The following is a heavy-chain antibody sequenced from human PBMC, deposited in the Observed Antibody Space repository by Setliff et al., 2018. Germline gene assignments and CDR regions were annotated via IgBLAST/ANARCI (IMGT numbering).Heavy chain of an antibody. D-gene: IGHD3-10*01. CDR2: IWDDGGNK. Sequence: PGGSLRLSCAASGFTFSSYRMHWVRQAPGKGLEWVAVIWDDGGNKYHADSVKGRFTISRDNAKNTLYLQMNSLRPEDTAVYYCARFLRVGDTYYYGSGSYIFDYWGQGTLVTVSS. V-gene: IGHV3-33*08. CDR3: ARFLRVGDTYYYGSGSYIFDY. J-gene: IGHJ4*02. CDR1: GFTFSSYR.